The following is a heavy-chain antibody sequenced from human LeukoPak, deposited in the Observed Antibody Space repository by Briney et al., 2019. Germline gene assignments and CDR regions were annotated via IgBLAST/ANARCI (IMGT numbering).Heavy chain of an antibody. CDR2: ITGSSKSI. Sequence: GGSLRLSCAASGFTFSSYAMSWVRQAPGKGLEWVSSITGSSKSIYYTDSVKGRFTISRDNAKNSVYLQMDSLRAEDTAVYYCARESEYDFWSGSYFHFWGLGTLVTVSS. V-gene: IGHV3-21*01. J-gene: IGHJ4*02. CDR3: ARESEYDFWSGSYFHF. CDR1: GFTFSSYA. D-gene: IGHD3-3*01.